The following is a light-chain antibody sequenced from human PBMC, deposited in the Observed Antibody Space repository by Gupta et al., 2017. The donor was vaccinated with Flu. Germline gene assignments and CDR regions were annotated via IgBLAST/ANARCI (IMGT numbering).Light chain of an antibody. V-gene: IGKV1-39*01. Sequence: DIQMTQSPSSLSASVGDRVTITCRASQSISSYLNWYQQKPGKAPKLLIYAASSLQSGVPSRFSGSGSGTDFTLTISSLQPDDFATYYCQQSYSTPWTFDQGTKLEIK. CDR1: QSISSY. CDR3: QQSYSTPWT. CDR2: AAS. J-gene: IGKJ1*01.